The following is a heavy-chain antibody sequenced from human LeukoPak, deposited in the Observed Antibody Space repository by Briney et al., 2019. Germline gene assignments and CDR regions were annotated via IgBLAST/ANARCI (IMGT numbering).Heavy chain of an antibody. CDR3: TWMATVVTVDI. D-gene: IGHD4-23*01. Sequence: GGSLRLSCAVSGLSFRDAWLCCVRQAPGKGLEWIGRTIGGDGPADYAAPVKGRFTISRDYSKDTMYLHMNRLKTEDTAVYYCTWMATVVTVDIWGQGTLVTVSS. V-gene: IGHV3-15*01. CDR1: GLSFRDAW. CDR2: TIGGDGPA. J-gene: IGHJ4*02.